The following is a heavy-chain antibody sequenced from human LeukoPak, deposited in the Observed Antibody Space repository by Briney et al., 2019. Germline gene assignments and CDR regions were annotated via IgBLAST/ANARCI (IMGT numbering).Heavy chain of an antibody. CDR2: ISSDGGSP. J-gene: IGHJ4*02. V-gene: IGHV3-64*01. CDR3: ARDRRGLVGATDY. CDR1: GFTFSNYG. Sequence: GGSLRLSCAASGFTFSNYGMHWVRQAPGKGLEYVSAISSDGGSPYYANSVKGRFTISRDNSKNTLYLQMNSLRAEDTAVYYCARDRRGLVGATDYWGQGTLVTVSS. D-gene: IGHD1-26*01.